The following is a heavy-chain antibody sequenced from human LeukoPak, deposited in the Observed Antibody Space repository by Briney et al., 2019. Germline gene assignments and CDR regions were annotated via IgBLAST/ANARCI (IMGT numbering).Heavy chain of an antibody. CDR2: IYYSGST. CDR1: GGSISSSSYY. Sequence: ASETLSLTCTVSGGSISSSSYYWGWIRQPPGKGLEWIGSIYYSGSTYYNPSLKSRVTISVDTSKNQFSLKLSSGTAADTAVYYCARHNAGYSSSWYEDYWGQGTLVTVSS. J-gene: IGHJ4*02. V-gene: IGHV4-39*01. D-gene: IGHD6-13*01. CDR3: ARHNAGYSSSWYEDY.